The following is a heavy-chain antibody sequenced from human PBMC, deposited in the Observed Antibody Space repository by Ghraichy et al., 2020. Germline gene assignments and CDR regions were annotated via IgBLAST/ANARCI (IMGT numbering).Heavy chain of an antibody. CDR1: GFTFSNAW. J-gene: IGHJ4*02. V-gene: IGHV3-15*01. Sequence: GGSLRLSCAASGFTFSNAWMNWVRQAPGKGLEWVGRIKSKTDGGTTNYAAPVKGRFTISRDDSKNTLYLQMNSLKTEDTALYYCARYSGSSPYYFDFWGQGTLVTVSS. CDR3: ARYSGSSPYYFDF. D-gene: IGHD1-26*01. CDR2: IKSKTDGGTT.